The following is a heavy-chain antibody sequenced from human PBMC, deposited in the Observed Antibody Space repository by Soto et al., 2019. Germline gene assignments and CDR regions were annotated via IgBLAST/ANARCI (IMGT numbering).Heavy chain of an antibody. J-gene: IGHJ5*02. CDR3: ARDSGTASGYFDP. V-gene: IGHV1-3*04. CDR1: GYTFSTYT. CDR2: IITGNAQT. D-gene: IGHD6-25*01. Sequence: ASVKVSCKPSGYTFSTYTLHWVRQAPGQRLEWMGWIITGNAQTQYSQNFQGRVTITRDTSASTAYMELSNLSIEDTAVYFCARDSGTASGYFDPWGQGTLVTVSS.